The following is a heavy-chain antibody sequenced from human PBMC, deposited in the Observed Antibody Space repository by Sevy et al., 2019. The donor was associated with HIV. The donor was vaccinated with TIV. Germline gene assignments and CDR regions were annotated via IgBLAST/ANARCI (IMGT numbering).Heavy chain of an antibody. CDR3: ARDLPHLLPWELSRGSDY. CDR2: ISYDEIHK. CDR1: GFTFSSYD. V-gene: IGHV3-30*03. Sequence: GGSLRLSCEASGFTFSSYDMHWVRQAPGKGLEWVAVISYDEIHKDYADSVKGRFTISRDISKNTLYLQMNSLRAEDTAVYYCARDLPHLLPWELSRGSDYWGQGTLVTVSS. D-gene: IGHD1-26*01. J-gene: IGHJ4*02.